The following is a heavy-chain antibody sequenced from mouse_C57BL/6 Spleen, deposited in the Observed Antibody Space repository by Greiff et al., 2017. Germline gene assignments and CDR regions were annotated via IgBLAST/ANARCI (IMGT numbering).Heavy chain of an antibody. CDR3: ARDRFITTVVAPMDY. V-gene: IGHV3-6*01. CDR2: ISYDGSN. Sequence: EVKLVESGPGLVKPSQSLSLTCSVTGYSITSGYYWNWIRQFPGNKLEWMGYISYDGSNNYKPSLKNRISITRDTSKNQFFLKLNSVTTEDTATYYCARDRFITTVVAPMDYWGQGTSVTVSS. J-gene: IGHJ4*01. CDR1: GYSITSGYY. D-gene: IGHD1-1*01.